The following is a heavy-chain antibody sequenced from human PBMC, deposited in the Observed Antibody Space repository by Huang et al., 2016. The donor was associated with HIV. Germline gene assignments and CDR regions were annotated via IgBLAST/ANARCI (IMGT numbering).Heavy chain of an antibody. Sequence: QVHLVQSGAEVKKPGSSVKVSCTASGDSFTSLPINWVRQAPGQGLEWMGWLVPMLVSADYAQKVGGRVKISADESTSTSYMELSRLRSDDTAMYYCATSTPMLGESGGWSGKVVITENVPYVDWGQGTLVTVSS. CDR3: ATSTPMLGESGGWSGKVVITENVPYVD. CDR1: GDSFTSLP. J-gene: IGHJ4*02. D-gene: IGHD3-22*01. CDR2: LVPMLVSA. V-gene: IGHV1-69*11.